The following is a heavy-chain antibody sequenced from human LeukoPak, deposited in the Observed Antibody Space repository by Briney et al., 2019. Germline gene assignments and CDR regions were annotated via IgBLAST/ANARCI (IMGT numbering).Heavy chain of an antibody. V-gene: IGHV3-30*02. J-gene: IGHJ3*01. CDR1: GFTFSSYA. D-gene: IGHD3-22*01. CDR3: AKKWSGDYDISGINDAFDL. Sequence: GGSLRLSCAASGFTFSSYAMPWVRQAPGKGLEWVTFIQYDGTNKYYAYSVKGRFTISRDNSKNTLYLQMNSLRPEDTAVYYCAKKWSGDYDISGINDAFDLWGQGTMVTVSP. CDR2: IQYDGTNK.